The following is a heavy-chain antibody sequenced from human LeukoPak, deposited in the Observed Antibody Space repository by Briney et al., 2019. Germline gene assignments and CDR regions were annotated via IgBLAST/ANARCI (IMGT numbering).Heavy chain of an antibody. Sequence: GRSLRLSCTASGFTFGDYAMSWVRQAPGKGLEWVSYISSSSSTVYYADSVRGRFAISRDNAKKSLYLQMIGLRAEDTAVYYCARDFEAAGFDFWGQGTLVTVSS. CDR2: ISSSSSTV. CDR3: ARDFEAAGFDF. V-gene: IGHV3-48*01. J-gene: IGHJ4*02. CDR1: GFTFGDYA. D-gene: IGHD6-25*01.